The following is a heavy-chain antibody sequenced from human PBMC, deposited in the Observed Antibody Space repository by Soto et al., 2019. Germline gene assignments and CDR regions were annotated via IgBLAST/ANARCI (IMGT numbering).Heavy chain of an antibody. CDR3: ARRRGVVQDGMDV. D-gene: IGHD3-3*01. V-gene: IGHV4-39*01. CDR1: GGSIRSSSSY. Sequence: QLQLQESGPGLVKPSETLSLTCTVSGGSIRSSSSYWDWIRQPPGKGLEWIGSIYYSGSTYYNPSLKSRVIISMDKSKNQFSLNVSSVTAAHTAVYYCARRRGVVQDGMDVWGQGTTVIVSS. J-gene: IGHJ6*02. CDR2: IYYSGST.